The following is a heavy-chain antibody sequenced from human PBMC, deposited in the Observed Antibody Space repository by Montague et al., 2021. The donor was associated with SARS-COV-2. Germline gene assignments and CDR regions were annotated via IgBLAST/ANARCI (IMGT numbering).Heavy chain of an antibody. V-gene: IGHV3-48*03. J-gene: IGHJ5*01. CDR1: GFTFSTYE. Sequence: SLRLSCAASGFTFSTYEMNWVRQAPGKGLEWISKIMNGGSITYYADSVKGRFTISRDNAKNTLYLQMNSLRAEDTAVYYCARYYYNSDYLRSAWGQGTPVTVSS. CDR2: IMNGGSIT. CDR3: ARYYYNSDYLRSA. D-gene: IGHD3-10*01.